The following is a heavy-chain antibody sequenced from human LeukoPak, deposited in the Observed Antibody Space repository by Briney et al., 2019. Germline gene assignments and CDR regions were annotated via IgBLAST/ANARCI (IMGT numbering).Heavy chain of an antibody. Sequence: SETLSLTCTVSGGSISNYYWSWIRQPPGKGLEWIGYIYYSGSTNYNPSLKSRVTISVDTSKNQFSLKLSSVTAADTAVYYCAGVGSSTKAFDPWGQGTLVTVSS. V-gene: IGHV4-59*12. CDR2: IYYSGST. D-gene: IGHD6-13*01. CDR1: GGSISNYY. J-gene: IGHJ5*02. CDR3: AGVGSSTKAFDP.